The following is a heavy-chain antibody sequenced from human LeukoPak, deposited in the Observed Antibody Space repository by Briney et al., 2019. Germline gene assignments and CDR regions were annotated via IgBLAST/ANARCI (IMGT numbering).Heavy chain of an antibody. V-gene: IGHV3-30-3*01. Sequence: GGSLRLSCAASGFTFSSYAMHWVREAPGKGLEWVAVISYDGSNEYYADSVKGRFTISRDNSKNTLYLQMNSLRAEDTAVYYCASTGCSSGWYSDYWGQGTLVTVSS. CDR1: GFTFSSYA. D-gene: IGHD6-19*01. CDR2: ISYDGSNE. CDR3: ASTGCSSGWYSDY. J-gene: IGHJ4*02.